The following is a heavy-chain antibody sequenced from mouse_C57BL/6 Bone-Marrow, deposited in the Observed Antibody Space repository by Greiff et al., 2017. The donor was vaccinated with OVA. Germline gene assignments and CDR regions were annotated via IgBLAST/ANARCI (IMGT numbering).Heavy chain of an antibody. CDR2: IYPGGGYT. V-gene: IGHV1-63*01. CDR1: GYTFTNYW. D-gene: IGHD6-5*01. Sequence: ESGAELVRPGTSVKMSCKASGYTFTNYWIGWAKQRPGHGLEWIGDIYPGGGYTNYNEKFKGKATLTADKSSSTAYMQFSSLTSEDSAIYYCARLCPYYAMDYWGQGTSVTVSS. J-gene: IGHJ4*01. CDR3: ARLCPYYAMDY.